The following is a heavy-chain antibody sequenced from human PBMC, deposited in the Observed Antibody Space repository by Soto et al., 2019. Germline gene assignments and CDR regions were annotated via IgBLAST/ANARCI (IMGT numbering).Heavy chain of an antibody. D-gene: IGHD6-6*01. J-gene: IGHJ6*02. Sequence: PSETRSRTWTVSGGSISSYYWSWIRQPAGKGLEWIGCIYTSGSTNYNPSLKSRVTMSVDTSKNQFSLKLSSVTAADTAVYYCARDGSSGIAAEYYYYYGMDVWGQGTTVTAP. CDR3: ARDGSSGIAAEYYYYYGMDV. V-gene: IGHV4-4*07. CDR2: IYTSGST. CDR1: GGSISSYY.